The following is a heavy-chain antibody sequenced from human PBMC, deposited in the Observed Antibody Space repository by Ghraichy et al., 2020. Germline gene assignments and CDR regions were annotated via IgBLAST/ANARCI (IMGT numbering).Heavy chain of an antibody. J-gene: IGHJ5*02. D-gene: IGHD3-3*01. CDR1: GGSISSGSYY. CDR2: IHTSGST. CDR3: ATGALTIFGVMTPREDWFDP. Sequence: SETLSLTCTVSGGSISSGSYYWSWIRQPAGKGLEWIGRIHTSGSTNYNPSLKSRVTISADTSKNQLSLKLSSVTAADTAVYYCATGALTIFGVMTPREDWFDPWGQGTLVTVSS. V-gene: IGHV4-61*02.